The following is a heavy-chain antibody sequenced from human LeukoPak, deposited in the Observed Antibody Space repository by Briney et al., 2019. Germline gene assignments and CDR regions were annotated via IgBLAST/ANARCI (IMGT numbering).Heavy chain of an antibody. CDR1: GYTFTSYY. D-gene: IGHD1-26*01. CDR3: ARDNSVGDNAWWFDP. V-gene: IGHV1-46*01. J-gene: IGHJ5*02. Sequence: GASVKVSCKASGYTFTSYYMHWVRQAPGQGLEWMGLINPTGGSTGYAQKFQGRVTMTRDMSTSTDYMELSSLRSEDTAMYYCARDNSVGDNAWWFDPWGQGTLVIVSS. CDR2: INPTGGST.